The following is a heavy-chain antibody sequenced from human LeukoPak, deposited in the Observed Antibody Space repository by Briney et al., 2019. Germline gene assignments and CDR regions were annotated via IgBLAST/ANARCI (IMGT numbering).Heavy chain of an antibody. D-gene: IGHD3-22*01. V-gene: IGHV4-59*08. J-gene: IGHJ2*01. Sequence: SETLSLTCTVSGYSISSYYWSWIRQPPGKGLEWIGYIYYTGNTNYNPSLKSRVTMSVDTSKNQFSLKLSSVTAADTAVYYCAGPSSGYSDWYFDLWGRGTLVTVSS. CDR2: IYYTGNT. CDR3: AGPSSGYSDWYFDL. CDR1: GYSISSYY.